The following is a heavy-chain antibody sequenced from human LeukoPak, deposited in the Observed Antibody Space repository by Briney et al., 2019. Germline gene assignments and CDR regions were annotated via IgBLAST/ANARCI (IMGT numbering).Heavy chain of an antibody. D-gene: IGHD4-17*01. Sequence: TAVKVSCKASGFTFTSSAMQWVRQARGQRLERIGWIVLGMGNTNYAQKFQEGVTITRDMSTSTAYMELSSLRSEDTAVYYCAAHPDYGDYDGIPMPYYYYGMDVWGQGTTVTVSS. V-gene: IGHV1-58*02. CDR3: AAHPDYGDYDGIPMPYYYYGMDV. CDR2: IVLGMGNT. CDR1: GFTFTSSA. J-gene: IGHJ6*02.